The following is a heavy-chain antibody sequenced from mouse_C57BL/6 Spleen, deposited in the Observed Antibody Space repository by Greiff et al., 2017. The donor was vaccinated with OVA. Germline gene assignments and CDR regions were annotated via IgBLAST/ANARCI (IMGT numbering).Heavy chain of an antibody. CDR2: ISSGGDYI. CDR3: TITGTGSWFAY. D-gene: IGHD4-1*01. V-gene: IGHV5-9-1*02. J-gene: IGHJ3*01. CDR1: GFTFSSYA. Sequence: EVHLVESGEGLVKPGGSLKLSCAASGFTFSSYAMSWVRQTPEKRLEWVAYISSGGDYIYYADTVKGRFTISRDNARNTLYLQMSSLKSEDTAMYYCTITGTGSWFAYWGQGTLVTVSA.